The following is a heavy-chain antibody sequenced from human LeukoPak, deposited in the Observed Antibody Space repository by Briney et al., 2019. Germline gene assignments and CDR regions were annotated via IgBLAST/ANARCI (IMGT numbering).Heavy chain of an antibody. CDR3: ARHIPGNPYFDY. Sequence: SETLSLTCTVSGGSITSYYWSWIRQPPGKGLVWIGYIYYSGTTNYNPPLKSRVTISVETSKNQFSLKLRSVTAADTAVYYCARHIPGNPYFDYWGQGTLVTVSS. J-gene: IGHJ4*02. D-gene: IGHD6-13*01. CDR2: IYYSGTT. CDR1: GGSITSYY. V-gene: IGHV4-59*08.